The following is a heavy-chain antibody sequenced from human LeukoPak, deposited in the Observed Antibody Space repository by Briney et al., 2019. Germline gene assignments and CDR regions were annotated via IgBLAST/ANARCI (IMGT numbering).Heavy chain of an antibody. V-gene: IGHV3-74*01. Sequence: GGSLRLSCAASGFTFSSYWMHWVRQAPGKGLVWVSRIDSNGRTINYADSVKGRFTISRDNANSMLCLQMNSLRAEDSAVYYCAKGFVGPDDYWGQGTLVTVSS. J-gene: IGHJ4*02. CDR1: GFTFSSYW. D-gene: IGHD1-26*01. CDR2: IDSNGRTI. CDR3: AKGFVGPDDY.